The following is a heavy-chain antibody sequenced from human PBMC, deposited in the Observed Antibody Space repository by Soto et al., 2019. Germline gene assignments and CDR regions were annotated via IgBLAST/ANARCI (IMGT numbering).Heavy chain of an antibody. V-gene: IGHV1-69*02. CDR1: GGTFSSYT. Sequence: QVQLVQSGAEVKKPGSSVKVSCKASGGTFSSYTISWVRQAPGQGLEWMGRIITILGIANYAQKFQGRVTITADKSTSTAYMELSSLRSEDTAVYYCQIGGYGDNGGDYWGQGTLVTVSS. CDR3: QIGGYGDNGGDY. J-gene: IGHJ4*02. CDR2: IITILGIA. D-gene: IGHD4-17*01.